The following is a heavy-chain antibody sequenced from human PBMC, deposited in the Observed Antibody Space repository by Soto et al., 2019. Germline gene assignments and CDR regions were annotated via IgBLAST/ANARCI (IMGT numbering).Heavy chain of an antibody. CDR3: ARDLTTVHWYFDL. J-gene: IGHJ2*01. Sequence: EVQLVESGGGLVKPGGSLRLSCAASGFTFSSYSMNWVRQAPGKGLEWVSSISSSSSYIYYADSVKGRFTISRDNAKNSLYLQMNSPRAEDTAVYYCARDLTTVHWYFDLWGRGTLVTVSS. V-gene: IGHV3-21*01. D-gene: IGHD4-17*01. CDR2: ISSSSSYI. CDR1: GFTFSSYS.